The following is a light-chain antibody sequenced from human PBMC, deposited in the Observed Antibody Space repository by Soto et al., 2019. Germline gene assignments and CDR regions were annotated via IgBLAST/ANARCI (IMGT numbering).Light chain of an antibody. Sequence: EIVLTQSPGTLSLSPGERATLSCRASQKIRSDYLARFQQRPCLATRLLIYGAAKRASGIPDRFTGSGSGTDFVLTINRLEPEDFAVYYCQQYGKPPPYTFGQGTKLEI. CDR1: QKIRSDY. J-gene: IGKJ2*01. V-gene: IGKV3-20*01. CDR2: GAA. CDR3: QQYGKPPPYT.